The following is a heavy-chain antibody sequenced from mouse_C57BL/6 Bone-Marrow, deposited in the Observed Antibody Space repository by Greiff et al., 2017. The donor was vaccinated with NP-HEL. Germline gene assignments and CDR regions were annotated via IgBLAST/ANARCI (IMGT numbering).Heavy chain of an antibody. CDR2: INPSNGGT. J-gene: IGHJ1*03. CDR1: GYTFTSYW. V-gene: IGHV1-53*01. Sequence: QVHVKQPGTELVKPGASVKLSCKASGYTFTSYWMHWVKQRPGQGLEWIGNINPSNGGTTYNEKFKSKATLTVDKSSSTAYMQRSSLTSEDSAVYYCARKLRWYFDVWGTGTTVTVSS. D-gene: IGHD1-1*01. CDR3: ARKLRWYFDV.